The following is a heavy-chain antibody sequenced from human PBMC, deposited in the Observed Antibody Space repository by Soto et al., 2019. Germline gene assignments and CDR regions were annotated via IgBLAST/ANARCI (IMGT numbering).Heavy chain of an antibody. J-gene: IGHJ4*02. CDR2: INPNTGDT. V-gene: IGHV1-2*02. CDR3: ARGIQGTRATKSECDY. D-gene: IGHD1-1*01. CDR1: GYTFSDFF. Sequence: QAQLVQSGAEVKKPGASVKVSCKASGYTFSDFFIHWVRQAPGQGLEWMGWINPNTGDTNCAQKFQGRVTLTRDTSISTAYMELRRLRSDDTAIYYCARGIQGTRATKSECDYWGQGTLVTASS.